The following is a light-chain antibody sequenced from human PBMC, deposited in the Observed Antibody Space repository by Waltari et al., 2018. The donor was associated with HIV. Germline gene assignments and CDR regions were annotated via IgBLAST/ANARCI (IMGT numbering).Light chain of an antibody. J-gene: IGLJ2*01. CDR2: EVN. V-gene: IGLV2-8*01. CDR3: SSYAGRNNRLV. CDR1: SNDVGNYAY. Sequence: QSALTQPPSASGSPGQSVTISCTGTSNDVGNYAYVSWYQQHPGKAPKLLIDEVNQRPSGVPDRFSGSKSDNTASLTVSGLQAEDEADYYCSSYAGRNNRLVFGGGTKLTVL.